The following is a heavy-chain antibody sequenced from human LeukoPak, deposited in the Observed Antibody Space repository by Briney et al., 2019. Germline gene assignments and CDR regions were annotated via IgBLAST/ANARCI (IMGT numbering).Heavy chain of an antibody. D-gene: IGHD6-13*01. CDR3: ARIPGIAAAGAWFDP. J-gene: IGHJ5*02. CDR1: GGSFSGYY. CDR2: INHSGST. Sequence: SETLSLTCAVYGGSFSGYYWSWIRQPPGKGLEWLGEINHSGSTNYNPSLKSRVTISVDTSKNQFSLKLSSVTAADTAVYYCARIPGIAAAGAWFDPWGQGTLVTVSS. V-gene: IGHV4-34*01.